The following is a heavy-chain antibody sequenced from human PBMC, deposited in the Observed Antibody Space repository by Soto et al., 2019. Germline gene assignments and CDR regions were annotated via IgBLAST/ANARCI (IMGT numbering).Heavy chain of an antibody. D-gene: IGHD3-3*01. CDR2: INPSGGST. Sequence: GASVKVSCKASGYTFTTYCIHWVRQAPGQGLEWMGIINPSGGSTGFAQKFQDRVTMTSDTSTSTVYMELSSLRSEDTAVYYCALWRGFSSRADFWSGIIYLWGQGTSVTVSA. J-gene: IGHJ5*02. CDR3: ALWRGFSSRADFWSGIIYL. CDR1: GYTFTTYC. V-gene: IGHV1-46*03.